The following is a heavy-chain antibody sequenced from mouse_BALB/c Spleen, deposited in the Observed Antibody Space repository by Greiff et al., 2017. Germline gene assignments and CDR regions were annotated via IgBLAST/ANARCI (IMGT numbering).Heavy chain of an antibody. CDR2: ISSGSSTI. V-gene: IGHV5-17*02. CDR3: ARWGYGTYFDY. J-gene: IGHJ2*01. D-gene: IGHD2-10*02. CDR1: GFTFSSFG. Sequence: EVKLVESGGGLVQPGGSRKLSCAASGFTFSSFGMHWVRQAPEKGLEWVAYISSGSSTIYDADTVKGRFTISRDNPKNTLFLQMTSLRSEDTAMYYCARWGYGTYFDYWGQGTTLTVSS.